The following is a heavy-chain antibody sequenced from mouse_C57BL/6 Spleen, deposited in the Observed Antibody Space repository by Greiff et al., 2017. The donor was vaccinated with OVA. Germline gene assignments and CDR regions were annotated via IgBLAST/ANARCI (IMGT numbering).Heavy chain of an antibody. D-gene: IGHD4-1*02. CDR2: IWSGGST. CDR1: GFSLTSYG. Sequence: VQLQESGPGLVQPSQSLSITCTVSGFSLTSYGVHWVRQSPGKGLEWLGVIWSGGSTDYNAAFISRLSISKDNSKSQVFIKMNSLQADDTAIDYGARQLGGYFDYWGQGTTLTVSS. V-gene: IGHV2-2*01. J-gene: IGHJ2*01. CDR3: ARQLGGYFDY.